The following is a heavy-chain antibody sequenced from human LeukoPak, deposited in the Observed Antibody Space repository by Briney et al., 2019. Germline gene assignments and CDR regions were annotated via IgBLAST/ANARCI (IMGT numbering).Heavy chain of an antibody. J-gene: IGHJ4*02. Sequence: GGSLRLSCAASGFTFRSYSMNWVRQAPGKGLEWVSSISSSSSYIYYADSVKGRFTISRDNAKNSLYLQMNSLRAEDTAVYYCARLYSISWHDYWGQGTLVTVSS. D-gene: IGHD6-13*01. CDR3: ARLYSISWHDY. CDR1: GFTFRSYS. V-gene: IGHV3-21*01. CDR2: ISSSSSYI.